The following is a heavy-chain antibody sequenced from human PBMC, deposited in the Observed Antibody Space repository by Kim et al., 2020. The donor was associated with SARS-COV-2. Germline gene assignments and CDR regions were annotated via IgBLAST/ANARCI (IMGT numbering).Heavy chain of an antibody. D-gene: IGHD4-17*01. J-gene: IGHJ6*02. CDR1: GYTFTSYD. CDR2: MNPNSGNT. V-gene: IGHV1-8*01. CDR3: ARCWTTVTTFDDYYYGMDV. Sequence: ASVKVSCKASGYTFTSYDINWVRQATGQGLEWMGWMNPNSGNTGYAQKFQGRVTMTRNTSISTAYMELSSLRSEDTAVYYCARCWTTVTTFDDYYYGMDVWGQGTTVTVSS.